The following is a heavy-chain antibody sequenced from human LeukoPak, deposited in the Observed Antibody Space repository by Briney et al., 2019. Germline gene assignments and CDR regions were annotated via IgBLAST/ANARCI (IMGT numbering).Heavy chain of an antibody. V-gene: IGHV3-23*01. CDR2: ISGSGGST. D-gene: IGHD4-17*01. J-gene: IGHJ4*02. Sequence: GGSLRLSCVVSGFSFRNYHMNWVRPAPGKGLEWVSVISGSGGSTYYADSVKGRFTISRDNAKNTLYLQMNSLRAEDTAVYYCAKRGDYGDYHFDFWGQGTLVTASS. CDR1: GFSFRNYH. CDR3: AKRGDYGDYHFDF.